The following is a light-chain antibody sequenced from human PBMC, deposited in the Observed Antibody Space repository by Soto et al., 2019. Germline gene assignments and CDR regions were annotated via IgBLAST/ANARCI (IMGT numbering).Light chain of an antibody. CDR1: QDINKW. Sequence: DIQMSQSPSSVSASVWDRVTLTCRASQDINKWLAWYQQKSGKAPKLLMYDASSVERGVPSRFSGSGSGTEFTLTISSLQPDDFATYYCQQYKSDFRTFGQGTKVDIK. CDR3: QQYKSDFRT. V-gene: IGKV1-5*01. J-gene: IGKJ1*01. CDR2: DAS.